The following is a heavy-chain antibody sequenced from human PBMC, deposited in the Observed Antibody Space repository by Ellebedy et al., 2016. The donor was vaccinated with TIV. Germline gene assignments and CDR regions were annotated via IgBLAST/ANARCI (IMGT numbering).Heavy chain of an antibody. J-gene: IGHJ5*01. V-gene: IGHV3-7*03. Sequence: PGGSLRLSCAASGFTFSDYLMSWVRHAPGKGLQWVANINRDGSAKHYLESLKGRFTISRDNAKNSLNLQLNSLRVEDGAVYYCGRLGTYVADRGLDSWGQGTLVTVSS. CDR1: GFTFSDYL. CDR2: INRDGSAK. D-gene: IGHD6-6*01. CDR3: GRLGTYVADRGLDS.